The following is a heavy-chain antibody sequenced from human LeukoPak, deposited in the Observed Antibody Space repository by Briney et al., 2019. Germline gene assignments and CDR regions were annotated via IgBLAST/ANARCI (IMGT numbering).Heavy chain of an antibody. D-gene: IGHD1-26*01. CDR1: GFTFSSYS. CDR3: ARKGPGRAADY. CDR2: ISGSSNTI. Sequence: GGSLRLSCAASGFTFSSYSMNWVRQAPGEGLEWVSYISGSSNTIHYADSVKGRVTISRNNAENSLYLQMNSLRVEDTAVYYCARKGPGRAADYWGQGTLVTVSS. J-gene: IGHJ4*02. V-gene: IGHV3-48*01.